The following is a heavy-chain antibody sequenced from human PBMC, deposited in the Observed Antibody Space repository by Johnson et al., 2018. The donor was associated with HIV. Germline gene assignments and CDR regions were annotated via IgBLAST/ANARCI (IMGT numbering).Heavy chain of an antibody. Sequence: EVQLVESGGGLVQPGGSLRLSCAASGFTFDDYAMHWVRQAPGKGLEWVSGISWNRGSSIFYADSVKGRFTISRDNSKNSLYLQMNSLSAEDTAVYYCARGGDYYDSSGDPLGVFDIWGQGTMVTVSS. V-gene: IGHV3-9*01. CDR3: ARGGDYYDSSGDPLGVFDI. CDR1: GFTFDDYA. D-gene: IGHD3-22*01. J-gene: IGHJ3*02. CDR2: ISWNRGSSI.